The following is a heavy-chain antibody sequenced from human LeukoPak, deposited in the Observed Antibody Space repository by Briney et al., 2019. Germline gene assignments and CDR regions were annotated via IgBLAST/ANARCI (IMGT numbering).Heavy chain of an antibody. CDR2: IYYSGIT. CDR1: GGSISSSSYY. D-gene: IGHD1-1*01. Sequence: PSETLSLTCTVSGGSISSSSYYWGWIRQPPGKGLEWIGSIYYSGITNYNPSLKNRVTTSVDTSKNQFSLNLSSVTAADTAVYYCATAQLGKYAFDIWGQGTMVTVSS. J-gene: IGHJ3*02. V-gene: IGHV4-39*07. CDR3: ATAQLGKYAFDI.